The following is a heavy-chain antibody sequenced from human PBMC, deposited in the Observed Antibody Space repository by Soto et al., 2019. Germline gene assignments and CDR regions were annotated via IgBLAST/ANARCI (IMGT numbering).Heavy chain of an antibody. CDR1: GFTFSSYA. Sequence: PGGSLRLSCAASGFTFSSYAMSWVRQAPGKGLEWVSAISGSGGSTYYADSVKGRFTISRDNSKNTLYLQMNSLRAEDTAVYYCAKVNSFSGSYYALGYWGQGTLVTVSS. CDR2: ISGSGGST. CDR3: AKVNSFSGSYYALGY. D-gene: IGHD1-26*01. V-gene: IGHV3-23*01. J-gene: IGHJ4*02.